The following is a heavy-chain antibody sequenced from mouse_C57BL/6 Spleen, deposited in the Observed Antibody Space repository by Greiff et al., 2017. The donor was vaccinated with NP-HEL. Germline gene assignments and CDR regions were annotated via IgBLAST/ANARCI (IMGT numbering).Heavy chain of an antibody. D-gene: IGHD2-4*01. J-gene: IGHJ2*01. V-gene: IGHV1-64*01. CDR1: GYTFTSYW. CDR3: ARYGDYDGGYYFDY. Sequence: VQLQQPGAELVKPGASVKLSCKASGYTFTSYWMHWVKQRPGQGLEWIGMIHPNSGSTNYNEKFKSKATLTVDKSSSTAYMQLSSLTSEDSAVYYCARYGDYDGGYYFDYWGQGTTLTVSS. CDR2: IHPNSGST.